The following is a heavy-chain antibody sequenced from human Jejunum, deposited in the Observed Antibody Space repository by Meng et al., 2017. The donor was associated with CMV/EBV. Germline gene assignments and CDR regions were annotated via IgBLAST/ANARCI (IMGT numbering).Heavy chain of an antibody. CDR3: ARIRVATTFDY. D-gene: IGHD5-12*01. J-gene: IGHJ4*02. CDR2: VYSTGTT. CDR1: GDSIRDYF. V-gene: IGHV4-4*07. Sequence: QRQASGPGLVKPSETLSRTCTVSGDSIRDYFWAWIRQPAGKGLEWIARVYSTGTTDYNPSLKSRVTMSVDVSKNQFSLKLNSVTAADTAVYYCARIRVATTFDYWGQGTLVTVSS.